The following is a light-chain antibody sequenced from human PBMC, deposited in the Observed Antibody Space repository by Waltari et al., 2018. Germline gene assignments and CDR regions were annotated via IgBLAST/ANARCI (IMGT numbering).Light chain of an antibody. CDR3: QQRSSNWCT. CDR1: QRVSSY. Sequence: ELVLTQSPATLSLSPGESATLSCSASQRVSSYLAWYQQKPGQAPRLLIHDASNRATGIPTRCSGSGSGTDFTLTISSLEPEDFAVYYCQQRSSNWCTFGGGTKVEIK. CDR2: DAS. J-gene: IGKJ4*01. V-gene: IGKV3-11*01.